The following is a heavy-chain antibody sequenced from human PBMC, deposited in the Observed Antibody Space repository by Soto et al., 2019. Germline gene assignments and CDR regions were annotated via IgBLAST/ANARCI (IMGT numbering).Heavy chain of an antibody. CDR1: GYDFNTNW. D-gene: IGHD3-3*01. V-gene: IGHV5-51*01. CDR2: MYPGDSDT. Sequence: PGESLKISCRGSGYDFNTNWFGWVRQLPGRGLEWVGIMYPGDSDTRYNPSLQGHVTLSVDVTVSTAFLQWRSLKTSDTGMYFCARLPRDCNKTSCYYADHWGQGTQVTVSS. CDR3: ARLPRDCNKTSCYYADH. J-gene: IGHJ4*02.